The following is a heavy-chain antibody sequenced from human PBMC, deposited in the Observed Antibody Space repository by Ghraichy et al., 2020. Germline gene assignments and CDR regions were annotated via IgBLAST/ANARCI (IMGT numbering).Heavy chain of an antibody. J-gene: IGHJ2*01. V-gene: IGHV1-69*06. CDR3: ARGPVTPDPYRYWYFDL. D-gene: IGHD4-23*01. CDR2: IIPIFGTA. Sequence: SVKVSCKASGGTFSSYAISWVRQAPGQGLEWMGGIIPIFGTANYAQKFQGRVTITADKSTSTAYMELSSLRSEDTAVYYCARGPVTPDPYRYWYFDLWGRGTLVTVSS. CDR1: GGTFSSYA.